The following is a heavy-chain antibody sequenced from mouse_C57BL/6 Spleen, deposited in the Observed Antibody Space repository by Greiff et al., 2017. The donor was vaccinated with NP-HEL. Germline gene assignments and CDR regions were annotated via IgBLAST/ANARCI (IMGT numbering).Heavy chain of an antibody. D-gene: IGHD3-2*02. J-gene: IGHJ3*01. Sequence: QVQLQQSGAELMKPGASVKLSCKATGYTFTGYWIEWVKQRPGHGLEWIGEILPGSGSTNYNEKFKGKATFPADTSSNTAYMQLSSLTTEDSAIYYCARRGRDSSGYWFAYWGQGTLVTVSA. V-gene: IGHV1-9*01. CDR2: ILPGSGST. CDR1: GYTFTGYW. CDR3: ARRGRDSSGYWFAY.